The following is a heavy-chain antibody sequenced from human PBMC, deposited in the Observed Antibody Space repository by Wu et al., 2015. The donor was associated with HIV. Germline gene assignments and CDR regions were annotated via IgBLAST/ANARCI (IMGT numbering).Heavy chain of an antibody. CDR2: INPNSGGT. J-gene: IGHJ4*02. V-gene: IGHV1-2*02. Sequence: QVQLVQSGADVKKPGASVKVSCKASGYTFTGYYMHWVRQAPGQGLEWMGWINPNSGGTNYAQKFQGRVTMTRDTSISTAYMELSRLRSDDTAVYYCAGATTLRYSSGWEYFDYWGQGTRGHRSPQ. D-gene: IGHD6-19*01. CDR3: AGATTLRYSSGWEYFDY. CDR1: GYTFTGYY.